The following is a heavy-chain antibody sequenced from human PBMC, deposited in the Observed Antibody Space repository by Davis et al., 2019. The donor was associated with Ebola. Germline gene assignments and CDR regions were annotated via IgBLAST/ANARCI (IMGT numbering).Heavy chain of an antibody. CDR3: ASLRRTITGMDDAFDI. J-gene: IGHJ3*02. V-gene: IGHV5-51*01. CDR2: IYTGDSDT. Sequence: GESLKISCKASGYTFTRYWIVWVRQMPGKGLEWMGIIYTGDSDTRYSPSFRGQVTISAGKSIKTAFLQWSSLKASDTAMYYCASLRRTITGMDDAFDIWGQGTMVTVSS. D-gene: IGHD1-20*01. CDR1: GYTFTRYW.